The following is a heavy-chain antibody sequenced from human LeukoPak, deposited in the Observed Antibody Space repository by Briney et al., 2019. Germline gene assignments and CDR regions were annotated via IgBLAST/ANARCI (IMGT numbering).Heavy chain of an antibody. J-gene: IGHJ4*02. CDR1: GFTFNTYA. Sequence: GGSLRLSCAASGFTFNTYAMSWVRQAPGKGLEWVAVIWYGGSNKYYADSVKGRFTISRDNSKNTLYLQMNSLRAEDTAVYYCASGNAIDYWGQGTLVTVSS. CDR2: IWYGGSNK. CDR3: ASGNAIDY. V-gene: IGHV3-33*08. D-gene: IGHD4-23*01.